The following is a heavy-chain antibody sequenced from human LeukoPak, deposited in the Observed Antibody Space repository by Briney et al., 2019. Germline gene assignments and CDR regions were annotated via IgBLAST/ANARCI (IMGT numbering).Heavy chain of an antibody. Sequence: ASVKVSCKASGYTFTSYGISWVRQAPGQGLEWMGWISAYNGNTNYAQKLQGRVTMTTDTSTSTAYMELRSLRSDDTAVYYCASVPDYCSSTSCYTFGYWGQGILVTVSS. CDR1: GYTFTSYG. J-gene: IGHJ4*02. V-gene: IGHV1-18*01. CDR3: ASVPDYCSSTSCYTFGY. D-gene: IGHD2-2*02. CDR2: ISAYNGNT.